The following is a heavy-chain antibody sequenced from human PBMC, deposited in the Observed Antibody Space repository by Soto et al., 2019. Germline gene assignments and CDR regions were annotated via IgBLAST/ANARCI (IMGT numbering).Heavy chain of an antibody. D-gene: IGHD4-4*01. CDR2: IDPSDSYT. CDR3: AREDYSNGWFDP. V-gene: IGHV5-10-1*01. CDR1: GYSFTSYW. Sequence: GESLKISCKGSGYSFTSYWINWVRQMPGKGLEWMGRIDPSDSYTNYSPSFQGHVTISADKSISTAYLQWSSLKASDTAMYYCAREDYSNGWFDPWGQGTLVTVSS. J-gene: IGHJ5*02.